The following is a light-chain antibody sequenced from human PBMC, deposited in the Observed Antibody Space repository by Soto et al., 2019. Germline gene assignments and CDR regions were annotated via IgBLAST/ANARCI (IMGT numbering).Light chain of an antibody. Sequence: DIQITQSPSSLSASVGDRVTIACRASQSISSYLNWYQQKPGKAPKLLIYAASSLQSGVPSRFSGSGSGTDFTLTISSLQPEDFATYYCQQSYSTPRKWTFGQGTKVDIK. J-gene: IGKJ1*01. CDR1: QSISSY. CDR3: QQSYSTPRKWT. V-gene: IGKV1-39*01. CDR2: AAS.